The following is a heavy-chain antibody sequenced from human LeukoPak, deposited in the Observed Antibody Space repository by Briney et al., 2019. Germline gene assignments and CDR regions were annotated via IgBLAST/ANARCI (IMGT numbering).Heavy chain of an antibody. CDR1: GYTLTEVS. J-gene: IGHJ4*02. CDR3: ATEFVGYGDVHYFDS. CDR2: FDPADGEP. D-gene: IGHD4-17*01. V-gene: IGHV1-24*01. Sequence: VASVKVSCKISGYTLTEVSMHWVRQAPGKRLEWMGGFDPADGEPIYAQKFQGRVTMSEDTSTDTAYMDLSSLRSEETGVYYCATEFVGYGDVHYFDSWGQGTLVTVSS.